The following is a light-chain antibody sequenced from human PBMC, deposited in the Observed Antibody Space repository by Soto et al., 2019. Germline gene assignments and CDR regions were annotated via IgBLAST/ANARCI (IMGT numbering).Light chain of an antibody. CDR2: DNN. CDR3: GTWDSSLSAGV. CDR1: SSNIGNNY. V-gene: IGLV1-51*01. J-gene: IGLJ1*01. Sequence: QSVLTQPPSVSAAPGQKVTISCSGSSSNIGNNYVPWYQQLPGTAPKLLIYDNNKRPSGIPDRFSGSKSGTSATLGITGLQTGDEADYYCGTWDSSLSAGVFGTGTKVT.